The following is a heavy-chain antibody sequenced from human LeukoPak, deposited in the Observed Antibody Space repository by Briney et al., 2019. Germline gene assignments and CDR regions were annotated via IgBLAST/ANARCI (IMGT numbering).Heavy chain of an antibody. CDR3: ARDSRDGYNY. J-gene: IGHJ4*02. CDR1: GFTFSSYA. V-gene: IGHV3-30-3*01. CDR2: KSYDGSNK. D-gene: IGHD5-24*01. Sequence: GRSLRLSCAASGFTFSSYAMHWVRQAPGKGLEWVAVKSYDGSNKYYADSVKGRFTISRDNSKNTLYLQMNSLRAEDTAVYYCARDSRDGYNYWGQGTLVTVSS.